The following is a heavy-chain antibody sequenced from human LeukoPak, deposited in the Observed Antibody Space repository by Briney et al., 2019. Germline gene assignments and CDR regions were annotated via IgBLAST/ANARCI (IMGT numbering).Heavy chain of an antibody. Sequence: SETLSLTCTVSGDSISSSSYYWGWIRQPPGKGLEWIGSIYYSGSTYYNPSLKSRVTISVDTSKNQFSLKLSSVTAADTAVYYCARQYSSSYYYYGMDVWGQGATVTVSS. CDR1: GDSISSSSYY. V-gene: IGHV4-39*01. CDR3: ARQYSSSYYYYGMDV. D-gene: IGHD6-6*01. J-gene: IGHJ6*02. CDR2: IYYSGST.